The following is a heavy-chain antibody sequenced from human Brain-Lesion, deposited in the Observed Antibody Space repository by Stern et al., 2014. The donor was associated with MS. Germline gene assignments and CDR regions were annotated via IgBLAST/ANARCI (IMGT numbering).Heavy chain of an antibody. Sequence: VQLVESGPGLVKPSGTLSLTCAVSGGSISSSNWWSWVRQSPGKGLEWIGESDHSGSTIYNPSLKGGVPDSVHKPKTRSPRTLGSGPAADPAVYFCARFPASRPHVFDSWGQGTLVTVSS. D-gene: IGHD6-13*01. CDR1: GGSISSSNW. CDR3: ARFPASRPHVFDS. V-gene: IGHV4-4*02. CDR2: SDHSGST. J-gene: IGHJ4*02.